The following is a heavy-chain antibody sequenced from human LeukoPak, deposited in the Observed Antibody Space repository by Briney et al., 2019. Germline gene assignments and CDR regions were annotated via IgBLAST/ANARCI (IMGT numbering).Heavy chain of an antibody. V-gene: IGHV3-23*01. CDR2: ISGSSGAT. Sequence: PGGSLRLSCAASGLTFSSYAMSWVRQAPGKGLEWVSVISGSSGATYYADTVKGRFAISRDNSKNTLYLQMNSLRAEDTAVYYCARDPYGSGSRRNPDILNWGQGTLVTVSS. CDR3: ARDPYGSGSRRNPDILN. CDR1: GLTFSSYA. D-gene: IGHD3-10*01. J-gene: IGHJ4*02.